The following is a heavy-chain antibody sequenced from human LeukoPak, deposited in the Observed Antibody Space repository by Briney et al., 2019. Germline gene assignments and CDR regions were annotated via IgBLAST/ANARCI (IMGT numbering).Heavy chain of an antibody. Sequence: PGGSLRLSCAASGFTFSSYGMHWVRQAPGKGLEWVAVIWYDGSNKYYADSVKGRFTISRDNSKNTLYLQMNSLRAEDTAVYYCAKDGLRLGELSFFDYWGQGTLVTVSS. J-gene: IGHJ4*02. D-gene: IGHD3-16*02. CDR1: GFTFSSYG. CDR3: AKDGLRLGELSFFDY. CDR2: IWYDGSNK. V-gene: IGHV3-30*02.